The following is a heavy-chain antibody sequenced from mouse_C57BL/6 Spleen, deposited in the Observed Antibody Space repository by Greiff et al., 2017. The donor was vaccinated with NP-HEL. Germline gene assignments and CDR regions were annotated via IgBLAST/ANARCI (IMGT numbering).Heavy chain of an antibody. Sequence: EVKLVESGGGLVQPGGSMKLSCAASGFTFSDAWMDWVRQSPEKGLEWVAEIRNKANNHASYYAESVKGRFTISRDASKSSVYLHMNSLRGETTGIYYCTRGYDYGAWFAYWGQGTLVTVSA. V-gene: IGHV6-6*01. D-gene: IGHD2-4*01. CDR2: IRNKANNHAS. J-gene: IGHJ3*01. CDR3: TRGYDYGAWFAY. CDR1: GFTFSDAW.